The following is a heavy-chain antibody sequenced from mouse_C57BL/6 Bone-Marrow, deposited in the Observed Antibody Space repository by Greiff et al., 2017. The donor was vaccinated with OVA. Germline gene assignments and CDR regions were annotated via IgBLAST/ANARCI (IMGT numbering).Heavy chain of an antibody. D-gene: IGHD4-1*01. Sequence: VQLQQSGPELVKPGASVKISCKASGYAFSSSWMNWVKQRPGKGLEWIGRIYPGDGDTNYNGKFKGKATLTADKSSSTAYLQLSSLTSEDSAVYFCASLWDPYAMDDWGQGTSVTVSS. V-gene: IGHV1-82*01. CDR1: GYAFSSSW. CDR2: IYPGDGDT. J-gene: IGHJ4*01. CDR3: ASLWDPYAMDD.